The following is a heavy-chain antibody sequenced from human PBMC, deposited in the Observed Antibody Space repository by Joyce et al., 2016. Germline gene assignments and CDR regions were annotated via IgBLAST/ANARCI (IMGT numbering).Heavy chain of an antibody. CDR1: GFTFSSYS. CDR2: LSSSSSYI. D-gene: IGHD2-8*01. J-gene: IGHJ4*02. Sequence: EVQLVESGGGLVKPGGSLRLSCAASGFTFSSYSMSWVRQAPGKGLELVSSLSSSSSYIKYTDSVKGRFTISRDNAKNPLYLQMNSLRVEDTAVYYCARSSYTNGIFDYWGQGTLVTVSS. CDR3: ARSSYTNGIFDY. V-gene: IGHV3-21*01.